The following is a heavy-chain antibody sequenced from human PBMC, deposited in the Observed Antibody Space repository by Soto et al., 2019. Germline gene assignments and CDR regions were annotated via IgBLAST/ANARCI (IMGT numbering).Heavy chain of an antibody. CDR2: IKQDGSEK. V-gene: IGHV3-7*03. Sequence: PGGSLRLSCAASGFTFSSYLMSWVRQAPGKGLEWVANIKQDGSEKYYVDSVKGRFTISRDNAKNSLYLQMNSLRAEDTAVYYCARYGDDFWSGYYIGMDVWGQGTTVTVSS. CDR3: ARYGDDFWSGYYIGMDV. J-gene: IGHJ6*02. D-gene: IGHD3-3*01. CDR1: GFTFSSYL.